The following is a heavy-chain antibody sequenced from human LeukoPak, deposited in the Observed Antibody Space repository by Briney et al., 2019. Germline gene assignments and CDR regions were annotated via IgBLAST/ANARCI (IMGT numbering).Heavy chain of an antibody. CDR2: ISGSGGTT. CDR1: GFNFRTYN. J-gene: IGHJ4*02. CDR3: AKRDF. Sequence: GGSLRLSCAASGFNFRTYNMNWVRQAPGKGLEWVSSISGSGGTTYYAGSVKGRFTISRDNSKNTLFLQMNSLRADDTAIYYCAKRDFWGQGTLVTVSS. V-gene: IGHV3-23*01.